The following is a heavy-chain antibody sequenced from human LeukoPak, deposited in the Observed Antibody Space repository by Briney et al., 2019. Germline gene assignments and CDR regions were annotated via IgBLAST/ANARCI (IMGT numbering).Heavy chain of an antibody. CDR1: GYSFTSYW. Sequence: GESLKISCKASGYSFTSYWIGWVRQMPGKGLEWMGIIDPSDSETRYTPSFQGQVTISVDKSLTAAYLQWNSLKASDTAMYYCARQTAMGRSGDYWGQGTLVTVSS. V-gene: IGHV5-51*01. CDR3: ARQTAMGRSGDY. CDR2: IDPSDSET. J-gene: IGHJ4*02. D-gene: IGHD5-18*01.